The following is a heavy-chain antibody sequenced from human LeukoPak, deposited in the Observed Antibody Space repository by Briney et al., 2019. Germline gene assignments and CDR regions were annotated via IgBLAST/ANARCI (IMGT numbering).Heavy chain of an antibody. Sequence: GSSVKVSCKASGGTFSSYAISWVRQAPGQGLEWMGWINPNSGGTNYAQKFQGRVTMTRDTSISTAYMELSRLRSDDTAVYYCARDTVYSGSYPLGYWGQGTLVTVSS. CDR1: GGTFSSYA. J-gene: IGHJ4*02. V-gene: IGHV1-2*02. D-gene: IGHD1-26*01. CDR2: INPNSGGT. CDR3: ARDTVYSGSYPLGY.